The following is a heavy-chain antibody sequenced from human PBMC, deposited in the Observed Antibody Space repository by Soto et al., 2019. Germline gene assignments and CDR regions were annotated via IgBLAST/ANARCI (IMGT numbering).Heavy chain of an antibody. D-gene: IGHD4-17*01. CDR2: IYYSGST. Sequence: ETLSLTCTVSGGSIRSYYWSWIRQPPGKGLEWIGYIYYSGSTTYNPSLKSRVTISVDTSKNQFSLELSSVTAADTAVYYCARRYGPGFDYWGQGTLVTV. CDR1: GGSIRSYY. CDR3: ARRYGPGFDY. J-gene: IGHJ4*02. V-gene: IGHV4-59*08.